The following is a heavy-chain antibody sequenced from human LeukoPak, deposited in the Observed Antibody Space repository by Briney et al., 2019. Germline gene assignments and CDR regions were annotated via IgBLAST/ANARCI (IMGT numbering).Heavy chain of an antibody. Sequence: PGGSLRLSCAASGFTFSSYAMSWVRQAPGEGLEWVSAISGSGGSTYYADSVKGRFTISRDNSKSTLYLQMNSLRAEDTAVYYCAKDFLLPYYYDSSGSFDYWGQGTLVTVSS. CDR1: GFTFSSYA. CDR2: ISGSGGST. CDR3: AKDFLLPYYYDSSGSFDY. V-gene: IGHV3-23*01. J-gene: IGHJ4*02. D-gene: IGHD3-22*01.